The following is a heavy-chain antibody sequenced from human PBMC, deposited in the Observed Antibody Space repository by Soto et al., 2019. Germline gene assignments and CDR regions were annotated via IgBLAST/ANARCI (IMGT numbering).Heavy chain of an antibody. J-gene: IGHJ5*02. CDR2: TYYRSKWYF. Sequence: SQTLSLTCAISGDSVSGNSAAWNWIGQSPSRGLEWLGRTYYRSKWYFDYAISVKSRITINPDTSKNQFSLQLKSVTPDDTAMYYCAKGGLVRGADYDYFDPWGQGTLVTVSS. V-gene: IGHV6-1*01. CDR1: GDSVSGNSAA. D-gene: IGHD3-10*01. CDR3: AKGGLVRGADYDYFDP.